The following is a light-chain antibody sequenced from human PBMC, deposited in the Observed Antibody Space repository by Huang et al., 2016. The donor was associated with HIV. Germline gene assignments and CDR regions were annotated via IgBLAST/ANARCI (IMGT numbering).Light chain of an antibody. CDR1: QGIGNY. CDR3: QKYNTAPWT. J-gene: IGKJ1*01. V-gene: IGKV1-27*01. CDR2: AAS. Sequence: DIRMTQSPSSLSAFVGDRITITCRASQGIGNYLAWYQQKPGKGPKLLMFAASTFQSGVPSRFSGSGSATDFALTISSLQPEDAATYYCQKYNTAPWTFGQGTKVEIK.